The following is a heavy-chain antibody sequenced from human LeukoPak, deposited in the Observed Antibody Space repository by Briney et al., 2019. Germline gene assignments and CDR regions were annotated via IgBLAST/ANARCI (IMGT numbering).Heavy chain of an antibody. CDR2: IIPIFGTA. CDR3: AREPFYLDTAMVTYYYGMDV. CDR1: GGTFSSYA. D-gene: IGHD5-18*01. V-gene: IGHV1-69*13. Sequence: GASVKVSCKASGGTFSSYAISWVRQAPGQGLEWMGGIIPIFGTANYAQKFQGRVTITADESTSTAYMELRSLRSEDTAVYYCAREPFYLDTAMVTYYYGMDVWGQGTTVTVSS. J-gene: IGHJ6*02.